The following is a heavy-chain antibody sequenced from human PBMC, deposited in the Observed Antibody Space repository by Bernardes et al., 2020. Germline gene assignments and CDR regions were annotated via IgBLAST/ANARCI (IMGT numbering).Heavy chain of an antibody. CDR2: ISGYNGHT. J-gene: IGHJ4*02. V-gene: IGHV1-18*01. Sequence: ASVKVSCKTSGYTFASCAISWVRQAPGQGLEWMGWISGYNGHTKYAQKLQGRVTLTTDTSTSTVYMEMRGLRSDDTAVYYCAREGILVGAPMDLFDYWGQGTLVTVSS. CDR3: AREGILVGAPMDLFDY. CDR1: GYTFASCA. D-gene: IGHD5-18*01.